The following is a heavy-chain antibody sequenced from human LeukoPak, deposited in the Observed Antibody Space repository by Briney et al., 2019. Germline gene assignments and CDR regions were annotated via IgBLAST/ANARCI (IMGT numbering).Heavy chain of an antibody. CDR2: IYYSGST. J-gene: IGHJ5*02. V-gene: IGHV4-39*07. D-gene: IGHD6-19*01. CDR1: GGSISSSSYY. CDR3: AREGSSGWYTLDWFDP. Sequence: SETLSLTCTVSGGSISSSSYYWGWIRQPPGKGLEWIGSIYYSGSTYYNPSLESRVTISVDTSKNQFSLKLSSVTAADTAVYYCAREGSSGWYTLDWFDPWGQGTLVTVSS.